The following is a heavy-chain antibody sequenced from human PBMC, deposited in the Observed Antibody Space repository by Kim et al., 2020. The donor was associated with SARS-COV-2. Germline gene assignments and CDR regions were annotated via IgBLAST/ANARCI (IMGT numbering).Heavy chain of an antibody. CDR1: GFTFDDYA. J-gene: IGHJ6*02. CDR2: ISWNSGSI. D-gene: IGHD3-9*01. CDR3: AKGPYDILTSTGGYGMDV. Sequence: GGSLRLSCAASGFTFDDYAMHWVRQAPGKGLEWVSGISWNSGSIGYADSVKGRFTISRDNAKNSLYLQMNSLRAEDTALYYCAKGPYDILTSTGGYGMDVWGQGTTVTVSS. V-gene: IGHV3-9*01.